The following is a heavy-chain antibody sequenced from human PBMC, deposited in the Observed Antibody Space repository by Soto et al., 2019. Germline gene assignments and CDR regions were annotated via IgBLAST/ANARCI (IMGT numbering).Heavy chain of an antibody. CDR3: TREGRYCSGGSCYTDAFDI. V-gene: IGHV4-4*07. Sequence: QVQLQESGPGLVKPSETLSLTCTVSGGSISGHYWNWIRQPAGKGLEWIGRLETSGSTHDNPSLKSRVTMSVDTSKNQFSLKLSSATAADKAVYYCTREGRYCSGGSCYTDAFDIWGQGTLVTVSP. CDR2: LETSGST. J-gene: IGHJ3*02. CDR1: GGSISGHY. D-gene: IGHD2-15*01.